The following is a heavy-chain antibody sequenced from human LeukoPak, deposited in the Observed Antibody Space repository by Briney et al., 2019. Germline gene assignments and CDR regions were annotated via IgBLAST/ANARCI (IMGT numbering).Heavy chain of an antibody. Sequence: GASVKVSCKASGYTFTSYGISWVRQAPGQGLEWMGWISAYNGNTNYAQKLQGRVTMTTDTSTSTAYMELRSLRSDDTAVYYCARDRVGRSYYDSSGNYYYYYGMDVWGQGTTVTVSS. V-gene: IGHV1-18*01. D-gene: IGHD3-22*01. CDR3: ARDRVGRSYYDSSGNYYYYYGMDV. CDR1: GYTFTSYG. CDR2: ISAYNGNT. J-gene: IGHJ6*02.